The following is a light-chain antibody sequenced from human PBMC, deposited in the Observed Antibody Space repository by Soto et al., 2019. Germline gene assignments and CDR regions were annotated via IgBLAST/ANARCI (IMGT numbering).Light chain of an antibody. CDR1: QSLVHSDGIAY. CDR2: KVS. V-gene: IGKV2-30*02. CDR3: MQGTHWPIT. Sequence: DVVMTQSPLSLPVTLGQPASISCRSNQSLVHSDGIAYFSWFQQRPGRSPRSLIYKVSNRDSGVPARFSGSGSGTDFELKISRVEAEDVGVYYCMQGTHWPITFGQGTRVEIK. J-gene: IGKJ5*01.